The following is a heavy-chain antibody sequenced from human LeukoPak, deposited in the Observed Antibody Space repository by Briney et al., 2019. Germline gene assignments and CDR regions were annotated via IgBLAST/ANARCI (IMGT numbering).Heavy chain of an antibody. CDR3: ARVVVAATFFDY. Sequence: SETLSLTCAVSGYSISSGYYWGWIRQPPGKGLEWIGSIYHSGSTYYNPSLKSRVTISVDTSKNQFSLKLSSVTAADTAVCYCARVVVAATFFDYWGQGTLVTVSS. J-gene: IGHJ4*02. D-gene: IGHD2-15*01. CDR2: IYHSGST. CDR1: GYSISSGYY. V-gene: IGHV4-38-2*01.